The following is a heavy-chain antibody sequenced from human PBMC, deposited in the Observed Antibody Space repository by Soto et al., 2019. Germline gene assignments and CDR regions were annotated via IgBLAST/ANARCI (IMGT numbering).Heavy chain of an antibody. CDR1: GFIFTNFW. V-gene: IGHV3-74*01. CDR3: AKDSWYFDL. J-gene: IGHJ4*02. Sequence: LRLSCEASGFIFTNFWMHWVRQVPGKGLVWVSRIDTSGSSTSYADSVKGRFTISGDNAKNTVSLQMNSLRAEGTGVYYCAKDSWYFDLWSQGSLVTVSS. D-gene: IGHD6-13*01. CDR2: IDTSGSST.